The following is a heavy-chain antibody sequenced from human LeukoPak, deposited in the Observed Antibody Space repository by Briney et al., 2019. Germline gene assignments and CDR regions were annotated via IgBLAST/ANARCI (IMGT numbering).Heavy chain of an antibody. Sequence: GQSLQISCKGSGYSFTSYWIGWVRQMPGKGLEWMGIIYPGDSDTRYSPSFQGQVTISADKSISTAYLQWSSLKASDTAMYYCARASELYSYGTFDYWGQGTLVTVSS. CDR1: GYSFTSYW. J-gene: IGHJ4*02. D-gene: IGHD5-18*01. V-gene: IGHV5-51*01. CDR2: IYPGDSDT. CDR3: ARASELYSYGTFDY.